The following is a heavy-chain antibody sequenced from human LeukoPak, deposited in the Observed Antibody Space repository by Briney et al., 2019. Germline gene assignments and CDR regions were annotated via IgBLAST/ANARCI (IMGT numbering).Heavy chain of an antibody. CDR1: GGSFTGYY. Sequence: SETLSLTCAVYGGSFTGYYWSWIRQPPGKGLEWIGEINHSGSTNYNPSLKSRVTISVDTSKNQFSLKLSSVTAADTAVYYCARWYYYGSGSSQWGQGTLVTVSS. J-gene: IGHJ4*02. D-gene: IGHD3-10*01. V-gene: IGHV4-34*01. CDR3: ARWYYYGSGSSQ. CDR2: INHSGST.